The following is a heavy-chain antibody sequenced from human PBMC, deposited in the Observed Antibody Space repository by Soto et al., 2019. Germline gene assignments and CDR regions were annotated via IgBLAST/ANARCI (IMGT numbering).Heavy chain of an antibody. V-gene: IGHV4-30-2*01. J-gene: IGHJ4*02. Sequence: QLQLQESGSRLVKPSETLSLTCAVSGGSIDSGAFSLSWIRQPPGKVLEWIGYVTPSGTAYSIPSLNGRLTLSVDSSQTQFSLKLTSVTAADSAFYYCARIHWAQSSLDYWGRGILVTVSS. CDR1: GGSIDSGAFS. CDR2: VTPSGTA. D-gene: IGHD6-19*01. CDR3: ARIHWAQSSLDY.